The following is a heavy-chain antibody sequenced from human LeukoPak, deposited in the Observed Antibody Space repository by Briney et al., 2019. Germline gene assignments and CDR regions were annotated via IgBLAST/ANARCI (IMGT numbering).Heavy chain of an antibody. CDR1: GYTFTGYY. J-gene: IGHJ5*02. CDR3: ARVVVAAKGAWFDP. CDR2: INPNSGGT. V-gene: IGHV1-2*02. D-gene: IGHD2-15*01. Sequence: ASVKVSCKASGYTFTGYYMHWVRQAPGQGLEWMGWINPNSGGTNYAQKFQGRVTMTRDTSISTAYMELSRLRSDDTAVYYCARVVVAAKGAWFDPWGQGTLVTVSS.